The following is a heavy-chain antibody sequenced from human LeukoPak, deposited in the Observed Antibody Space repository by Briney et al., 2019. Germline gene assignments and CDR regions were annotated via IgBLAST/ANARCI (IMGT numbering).Heavy chain of an antibody. D-gene: IGHD6-19*01. Sequence: SVKVSCKASGGTFISYAISWVRQAPGQGLEWMGGIIPIFGTANYAQKFQGRVTITADESTSTAYMELSSLRSEDTAVYYCARGLIAVADLDPWGQGTLVTVSS. V-gene: IGHV1-69*01. CDR1: GGTFISYA. J-gene: IGHJ5*02. CDR3: ARGLIAVADLDP. CDR2: IIPIFGTA.